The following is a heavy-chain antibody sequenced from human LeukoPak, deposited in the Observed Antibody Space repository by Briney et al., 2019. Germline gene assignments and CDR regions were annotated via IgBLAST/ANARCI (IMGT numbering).Heavy chain of an antibody. CDR3: ASGGYCGSTSCYPNWFDP. CDR2: IYYSGTT. J-gene: IGHJ5*02. D-gene: IGHD2-2*01. CDR1: GGSINSSSYY. V-gene: IGHV4-39*01. Sequence: PSETLSLTCTVSGGSINSSSYYWGWIRQPPGKGLEWIGSIYYSGTTYYNPSLKSRVTISVDTSKNQLSLKLSSVTAADTAVYYCASGGYCGSTSCYPNWFDPWGQGTLVTVSS.